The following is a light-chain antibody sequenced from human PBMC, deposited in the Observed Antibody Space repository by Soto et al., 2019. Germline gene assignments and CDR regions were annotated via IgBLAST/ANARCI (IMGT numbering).Light chain of an antibody. V-gene: IGKV3-15*01. CDR3: QHYNNWPPWT. CDR2: GAS. CDR1: QSVSSN. Sequence: EIVITQSPSTLSVSPGERATFSCRASQSVSSNLAWYQQKPGQAPRLLIYGASIRATGIPARFSGSGSGTEFTLTISSLQSEDFAVYYCQHYNNWPPWTFGQGTKWIS. J-gene: IGKJ1*01.